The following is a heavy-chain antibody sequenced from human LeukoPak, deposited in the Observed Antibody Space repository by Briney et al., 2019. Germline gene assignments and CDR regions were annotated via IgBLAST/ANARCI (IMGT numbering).Heavy chain of an antibody. CDR1: GFTFSSYG. CDR3: AKAHSSGWGYYYYMDV. J-gene: IGHJ6*03. D-gene: IGHD6-19*01. CDR2: IRYDGSNK. V-gene: IGHV3-30*02. Sequence: GGSLRLSCAASGFTFSSYGMHWVRQAPGKGLEWVAFIRYDGSNKYYADSVKGRFTISRDNSKNTLYLQMNSLRAEDTAVYYCAKAHSSGWGYYYYMDVWGKGTTVTVSS.